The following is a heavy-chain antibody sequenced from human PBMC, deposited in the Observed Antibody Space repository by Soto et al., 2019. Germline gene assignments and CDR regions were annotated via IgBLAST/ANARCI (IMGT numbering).Heavy chain of an antibody. D-gene: IGHD3-10*01. CDR3: VRGYYHGSGNYYRPFDY. Sequence: SETLSLTCTVSGGSISSGGYYWSWIRQHPGKGLEWVGYISYSGSPYYNTSLKSRLTISVDTSKNQFSLRLSSVAAADTAVYFCVRGYYHGSGNYYRPFDYWGQGTLVTVSS. CDR1: GGSISSGGYY. J-gene: IGHJ4*02. V-gene: IGHV4-31*03. CDR2: ISYSGSP.